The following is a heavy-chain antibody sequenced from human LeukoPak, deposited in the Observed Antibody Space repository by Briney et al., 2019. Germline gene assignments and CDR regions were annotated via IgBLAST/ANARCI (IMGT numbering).Heavy chain of an antibody. CDR1: GFAFSTYS. CDR2: ISGSGGDT. D-gene: IGHD6-6*01. J-gene: IGHJ4*02. CDR3: ARTAYSTSSLGF. Sequence: GGSLRLSCAASGFAFSTYSMTWVRQAPGKGLEWVSAISGSGGDTYYADSVKGRFTVSRDNAKNTLYLQMNSLGAEDTAVYYCARTAYSTSSLGFWGQGTLVTVSS. V-gene: IGHV3-23*01.